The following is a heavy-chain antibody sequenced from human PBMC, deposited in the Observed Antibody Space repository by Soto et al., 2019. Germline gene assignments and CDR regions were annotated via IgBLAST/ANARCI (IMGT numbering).Heavy chain of an antibody. Sequence: ASVKVSCKASGGTFSSYAISWVRQAPGQGLEWMGGIIPIFGTANYAQKFQGRVTITADESTSTAYMELSSLRSEDTAVYYCARDTLPITGRTPWSSSYGMDVWGQGTTGTGSS. CDR1: GGTFSSYA. J-gene: IGHJ6*02. D-gene: IGHD1-20*01. V-gene: IGHV1-69*13. CDR3: ARDTLPITGRTPWSSSYGMDV. CDR2: IIPIFGTA.